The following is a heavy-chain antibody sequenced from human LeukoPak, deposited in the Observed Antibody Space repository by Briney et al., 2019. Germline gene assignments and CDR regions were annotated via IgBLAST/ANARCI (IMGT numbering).Heavy chain of an antibody. V-gene: IGHV3-23*01. CDR1: GFTFSSYA. D-gene: IGHD6-6*01. Sequence: VGSLRLSCAASGFTFSSYALSWVRQAPGTGLEWVSASSGSCGSTYYADSVKGRFTISRDNSKNTLYLQMNSLRAEDTAVYYCATARRRFDYWGHGTLVTVSS. J-gene: IGHJ5*01. CDR2: SSGSCGST. CDR3: ATARRRFDY.